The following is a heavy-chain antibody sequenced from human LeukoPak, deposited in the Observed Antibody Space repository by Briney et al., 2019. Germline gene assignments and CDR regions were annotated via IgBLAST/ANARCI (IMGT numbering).Heavy chain of an antibody. V-gene: IGHV1-69*04. CDR1: GGTFSSYA. J-gene: IGHJ2*01. D-gene: IGHD3-22*01. CDR3: ARALGHYYDSSGYPSYWYFDL. Sequence: SVKVSCKASGGTFSSYAISWVRQAPGQGLEWMGRIIPIFGIANYAQKFQGRATITADKSTSTAYMELSSLRSEDTAVYYCARALGHYYDSSGYPSYWYFDLWGRGTLVTVSS. CDR2: IIPIFGIA.